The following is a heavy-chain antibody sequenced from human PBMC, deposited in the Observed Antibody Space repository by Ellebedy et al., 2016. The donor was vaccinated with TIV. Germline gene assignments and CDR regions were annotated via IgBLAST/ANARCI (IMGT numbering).Heavy chain of an antibody. CDR3: ALNIYPIDY. Sequence: MPSETLSLTCTVSSCSISSSYWLLIRHPPGQGLAWIGSIYYSGSTYYNPSLKSRVTISVDTSKNQFSLKLSSVTAADTAVYYCALNIYPIDYWGQGTLVTVSS. J-gene: IGHJ4*02. CDR2: IYYSGST. CDR1: SCSISSSY. D-gene: IGHD2/OR15-2a*01. V-gene: IGHV4-59*05.